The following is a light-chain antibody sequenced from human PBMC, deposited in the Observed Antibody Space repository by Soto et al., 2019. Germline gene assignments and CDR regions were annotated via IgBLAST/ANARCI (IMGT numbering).Light chain of an antibody. Sequence: QSVLTQPPSVSGAPGQRVTISCTGSSSNIGAGYDVHWYQQLPGTAPKLLIYGNSNRPSGVPDRFSGSKSGTSASLAITGLQADDEADYYCQSYDSSLPWVFGGGTKLTVL. CDR2: GNS. V-gene: IGLV1-40*01. CDR1: SSNIGAGYD. CDR3: QSYDSSLPWV. J-gene: IGLJ3*02.